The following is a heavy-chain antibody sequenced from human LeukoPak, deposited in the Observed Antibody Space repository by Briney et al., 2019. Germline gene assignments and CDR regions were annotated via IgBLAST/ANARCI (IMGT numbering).Heavy chain of an antibody. J-gene: IGHJ3*01. CDR2: IFHTGSA. Sequence: SETLSLTCTVSGGSLSTNYWSWIRHSPRKGLEWIGCIFHTGSANYNPPLSSRGPIFVGSAKDQFSLKLGSVTGEGTGVYYCARGSIIVVPAFDFWRRGTMFTVCS. D-gene: IGHD2-21*01. CDR3: ARGSIIVVPAFDF. V-gene: IGHV4-59*12. CDR1: GGSLSTNY.